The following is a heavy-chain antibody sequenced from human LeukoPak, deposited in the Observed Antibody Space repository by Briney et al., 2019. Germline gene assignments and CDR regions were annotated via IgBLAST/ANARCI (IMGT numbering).Heavy chain of an antibody. CDR2: IKSKTDGGTT. D-gene: IGHD1-26*01. CDR1: GFTFSNAW. CDR3: TTRGESFLRATVDY. V-gene: IGHV3-15*01. J-gene: IGHJ4*02. Sequence: GGSLRLSCAASGFTFSNAWMSWVRQAPGKGLERVGRIKSKTDGGTTDYAAPVKGRFTISRDDSKNTLYLQMNSPKTEDTAVYYCTTRGESFLRATVDYWGQGTLVTVSS.